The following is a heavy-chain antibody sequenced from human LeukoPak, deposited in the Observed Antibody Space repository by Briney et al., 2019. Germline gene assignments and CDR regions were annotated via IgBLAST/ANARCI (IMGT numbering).Heavy chain of an antibody. V-gene: IGHV3-66*01. J-gene: IGHJ6*02. CDR3: ARDLTIFGVVIMGSDGMDV. CDR1: GFTVSSNY. Sequence: GGSLRLSCAASGFTVSSNYMRWVRQAPGKGLEWVSVIYSGGSTYYADSVKGRFTISRENSKNTLYLQMNSLRAEDTAVYYCARDLTIFGVVIMGSDGMDVWGQGTTVTVSS. CDR2: IYSGGST. D-gene: IGHD3-3*01.